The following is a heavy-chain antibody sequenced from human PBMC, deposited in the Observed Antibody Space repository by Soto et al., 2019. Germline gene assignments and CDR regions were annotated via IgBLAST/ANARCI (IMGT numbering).Heavy chain of an antibody. CDR3: ARRGGGELVFDY. J-gene: IGHJ4*02. Sequence: SETLSLTCPFSGGSISSSSYYWGWIRQPPGKGLEWIGSIYYSGSTYYNPSLKSRVTISVDTSKNQFSLKLSSVTAADTAVYYCARRGGGELVFDYWGQGTLVTVSS. CDR1: GGSISSSSYY. D-gene: IGHD1-1*01. CDR2: IYYSGST. V-gene: IGHV4-39*01.